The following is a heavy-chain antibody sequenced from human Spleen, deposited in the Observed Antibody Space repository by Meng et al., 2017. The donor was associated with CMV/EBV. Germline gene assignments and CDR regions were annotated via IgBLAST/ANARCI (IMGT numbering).Heavy chain of an antibody. D-gene: IGHD5-18*01. V-gene: IGHV3-30*04. CDR1: GFTFSSYA. CDR3: AKVADTVI. J-gene: IGHJ3*02. Sequence: GESLKISCAASGFTFSSYAMHWVRQAPGKGLEWVAVISYDGSNKYYADSVKGRFTISRDNSKNTLYLQMNSLRAEDTAVYYCAKVADTVIWGQGTMVTVSS. CDR2: ISYDGSNK.